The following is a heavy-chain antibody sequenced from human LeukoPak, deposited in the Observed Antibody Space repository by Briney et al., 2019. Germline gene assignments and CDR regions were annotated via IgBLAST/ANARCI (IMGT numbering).Heavy chain of an antibody. CDR3: AKFYYDSSGYAFDI. D-gene: IGHD3-22*01. CDR2: ISYDGSNK. Sequence: GGSLRLSCAASGFTFSSYGMHWVRQAPGKGLEWVAVISYDGSNKYYADSVKGRFTISRDNSKNTLYLQMNSLRAEDTAVYYCAKFYYDSSGYAFDIWGQGTMVTVSS. J-gene: IGHJ3*02. V-gene: IGHV3-30*18. CDR1: GFTFSSYG.